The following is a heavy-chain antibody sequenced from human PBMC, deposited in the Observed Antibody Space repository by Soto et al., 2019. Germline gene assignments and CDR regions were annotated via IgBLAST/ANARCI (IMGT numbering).Heavy chain of an antibody. J-gene: IGHJ5*02. D-gene: IGHD3-16*01. V-gene: IGHV4-34*01. Sequence: QVQLQQWGAGLLKPSETLSLTCAVYGGSFSGYYWSWIRQPPGKGLEWIGEINHSGSTNNNPSLKIRVTISVDTSKNQFSLKLSSVTAADTAVYYCAILGNDYISWFDTWGQGTLVTVSS. CDR3: AILGNDYISWFDT. CDR2: INHSGST. CDR1: GGSFSGYY.